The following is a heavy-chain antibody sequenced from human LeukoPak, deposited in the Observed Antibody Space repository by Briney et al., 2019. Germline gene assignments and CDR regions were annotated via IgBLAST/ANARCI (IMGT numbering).Heavy chain of an antibody. Sequence: GASVKVSCKASGYTFTSYGISWVRQAPGQGLGWMGWINPNSGDTSYAQKFQGRVTMTRDTSISTAYMELSRLRSDDTAVYYCARISSDWPHCYFDYWGLGALVTVSS. D-gene: IGHD6-19*01. CDR2: INPNSGDT. CDR3: ARISSDWPHCYFDY. V-gene: IGHV1-2*02. CDR1: GYTFTSYG. J-gene: IGHJ4*02.